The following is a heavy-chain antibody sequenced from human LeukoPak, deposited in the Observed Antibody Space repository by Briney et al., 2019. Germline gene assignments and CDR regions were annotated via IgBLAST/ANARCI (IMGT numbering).Heavy chain of an antibody. Sequence: SETLSLTCAVSGGSLSNYYLSWIRQPPGKGLEWIGEINHSGSTKCNPSLTSRVTILVDMSRSQFSLQLNSVTAADTAGYYCVRGTAAGSEFAWFQPWGEGTLVTVFS. J-gene: IGHJ5*02. D-gene: IGHD3-10*01. V-gene: IGHV4-34*01. CDR3: VRGTAAGSEFAWFQP. CDR2: INHSGST. CDR1: GGSLSNYY.